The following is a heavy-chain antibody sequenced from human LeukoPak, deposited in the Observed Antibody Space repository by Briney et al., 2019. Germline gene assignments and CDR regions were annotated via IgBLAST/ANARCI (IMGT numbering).Heavy chain of an antibody. CDR2: ISGSGGSR. Sequence: PGGSLRLSCAAPGFTFSSYAMSWVRQAPGKGLEWVSTISGSGGSRYYADSVKGRFTISRDNSKNTLYLQMNSLRVEDTAVYYCAKDPDYFGSNGTDVWGQGTTVTVSS. V-gene: IGHV3-23*01. J-gene: IGHJ6*02. D-gene: IGHD3-10*01. CDR3: AKDPDYFGSNGTDV. CDR1: GFTFSSYA.